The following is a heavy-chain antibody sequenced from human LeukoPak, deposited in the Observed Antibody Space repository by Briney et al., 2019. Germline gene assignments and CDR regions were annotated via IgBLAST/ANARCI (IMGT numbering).Heavy chain of an antibody. CDR3: ARCNYYDSSRFPTSFEN. Sequence: PGGSLRLSCAASGFTFSSYWMHWVRQAPGKGLVWVSRINSDGSSTSYADSVKGRFTISRDNAKNTLYLQMNSLRAEDTAVYYCARCNYYDSSRFPTSFENWGHGTLVTVSS. V-gene: IGHV3-74*01. J-gene: IGHJ4*01. CDR1: GFTFSSYW. CDR2: INSDGSST. D-gene: IGHD3-22*01.